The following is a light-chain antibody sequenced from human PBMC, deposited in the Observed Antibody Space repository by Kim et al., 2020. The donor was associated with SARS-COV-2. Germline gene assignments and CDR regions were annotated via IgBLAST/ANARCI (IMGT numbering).Light chain of an antibody. CDR1: NMGGRP. CDR3: QVWDDSSSHWV. CDR2: FDT. Sequence: APGKTGRVPRGGTNMGGRPDHGYQLRPGQAPVLVIYFDTDRPSGIPARFSGSNFENTATLTISGVEAGDEADYYCQVWDDSSSHWVFGGGTQLTVL. V-gene: IGLV3-21*04. J-gene: IGLJ3*02.